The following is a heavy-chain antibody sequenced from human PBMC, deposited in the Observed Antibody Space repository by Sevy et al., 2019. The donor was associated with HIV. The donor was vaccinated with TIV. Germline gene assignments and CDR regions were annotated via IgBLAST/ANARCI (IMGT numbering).Heavy chain of an antibody. CDR3: ARGYYDILTGLDAFDI. V-gene: IGHV4-59*01. CDR1: GGSISSYY. CDR2: IYYSGST. J-gene: IGHJ3*02. D-gene: IGHD3-9*01. Sequence: SETLSLTCTVSGGSISSYYWSWIRQPPGKGLEWIGYIYYSGSTNYNPSLKSRVTISVDTSKNQCSLKLSSVTAADTAVYYCARGYYDILTGLDAFDIWGQGTMVTVSS.